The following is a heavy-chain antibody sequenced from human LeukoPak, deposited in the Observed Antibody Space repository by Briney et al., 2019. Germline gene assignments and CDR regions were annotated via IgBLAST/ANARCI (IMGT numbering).Heavy chain of an antibody. J-gene: IGHJ4*02. CDR1: GGTFSSYA. CDR3: ARGLEQQLVIGGTTRYYFDY. CDR2: IIPIFGTA. V-gene: IGHV1-69*05. Sequence: SVKVSCKASGGTFSSYAISWVRQAPGQGLEWMGRIIPIFGTANYAQKFQGRVTITTDESTSTAYMELSSLRSEDTAVYYCARGLEQQLVIGGTTRYYFDYWGQGTLVTVSS. D-gene: IGHD6-13*01.